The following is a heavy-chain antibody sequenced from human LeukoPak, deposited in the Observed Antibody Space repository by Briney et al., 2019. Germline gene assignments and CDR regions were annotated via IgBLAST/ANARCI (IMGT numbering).Heavy chain of an antibody. CDR1: GYTFTCYA. Sequence: GASVKVSCKASGYTFTCYAMHWVRQAPGQRLEWMGWINAGNGNTKYSQKFQGRVTITRDTSASTAYMELSSLRSEDTAVYYCARDLRGIAVAGSFDYWGQGTLVTVSS. J-gene: IGHJ4*02. V-gene: IGHV1-3*01. CDR3: ARDLRGIAVAGSFDY. D-gene: IGHD6-19*01. CDR2: INAGNGNT.